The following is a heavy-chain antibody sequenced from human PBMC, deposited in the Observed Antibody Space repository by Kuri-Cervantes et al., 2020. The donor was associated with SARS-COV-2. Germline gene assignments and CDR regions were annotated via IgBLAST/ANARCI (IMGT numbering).Heavy chain of an antibody. V-gene: IGHV4-30-4*07. CDR1: GGSISSGGYS. D-gene: IGHD2-2*01. CDR2: IYYSGST. Sequence: LRLSCAVSGGSISSGGYSRSWIRQPPGKGLEWIGYIYYSGSTYYNPSLKSRVTISVDTSKNQFSLKLSSVTAADTAVYYCAREVVYYYYYMDVWGKGTTVT. J-gene: IGHJ6*03. CDR3: AREVVYYYYYMDV.